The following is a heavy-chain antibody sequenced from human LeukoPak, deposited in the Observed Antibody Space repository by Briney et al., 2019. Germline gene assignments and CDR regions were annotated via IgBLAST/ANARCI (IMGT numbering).Heavy chain of an antibody. CDR3: ASRKLGNDY. CDR2: IYYSGST. Sequence: SETLSLTCTVSGGSISSISYYWGWIRQPPGKGLEWIGSIYYSGSTYYNPSLKSRVTISADTSQNQFSLKLSSVTAADTAVYYCASRKLGNDYWGQGTLVTVSS. J-gene: IGHJ4*02. CDR1: GGSISSISYY. D-gene: IGHD7-27*01. V-gene: IGHV4-39*07.